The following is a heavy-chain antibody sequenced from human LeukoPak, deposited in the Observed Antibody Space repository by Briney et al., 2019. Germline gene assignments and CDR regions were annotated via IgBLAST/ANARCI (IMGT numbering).Heavy chain of an antibody. V-gene: IGHV3-23*01. CDR2: ITGSGDST. J-gene: IGHJ4*02. CDR1: GFTFSNYA. D-gene: IGHD3-10*01. Sequence: GGSLRLSCAASGFTFSNYAMRWARQAPGKGLEWVSTITGSGDSTYYADSVKGRLTISRDNSKYTLYLQMNGLRAEDTAIYYCTRAPGNYFDNWGQGTLVTVSS. CDR3: TRAPGNYFDN.